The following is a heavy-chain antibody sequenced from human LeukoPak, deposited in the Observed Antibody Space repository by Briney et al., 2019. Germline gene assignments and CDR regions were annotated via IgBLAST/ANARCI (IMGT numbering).Heavy chain of an antibody. V-gene: IGHV4-39*01. CDR2: IYYSGST. D-gene: IGHD3-3*01. CDR1: GGSISSSHYY. J-gene: IGHJ6*03. Sequence: SETLSLTCSVSGGSISSSHYYWGWIRQPPGKGLEWIGSIYYSGSTDYTTSLRSRLTISVDMSKNQFSLKMRSVTAADTAIYYCARRTMIFGVAAYMDVWGKGTTVTVSS. CDR3: ARRTMIFGVAAYMDV.